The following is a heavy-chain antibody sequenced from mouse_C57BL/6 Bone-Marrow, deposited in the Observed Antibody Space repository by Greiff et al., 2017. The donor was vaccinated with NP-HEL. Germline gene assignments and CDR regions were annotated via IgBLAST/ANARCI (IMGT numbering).Heavy chain of an antibody. V-gene: IGHV1-55*01. J-gene: IGHJ3*01. CDR3: ARSWGMDGGFAY. CDR2: IYPGSGST. CDR1: GYTFTSYW. D-gene: IGHD2-3*01. Sequence: QVQLQQPGAELVKPGASVKMSCKASGYTFTSYWITWVKQRPGQGLEWIGDIYPGSGSTNYNEKFKSKATLTVDTSSSTAYMQLSILTSEDSAVYYCARSWGMDGGFAYWGQGTLVTVSA.